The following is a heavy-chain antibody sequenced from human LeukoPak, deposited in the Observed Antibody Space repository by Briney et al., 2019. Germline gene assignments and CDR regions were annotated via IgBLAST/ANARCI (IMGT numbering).Heavy chain of an antibody. Sequence: GGSLRLSCAASGFTFSSYSMNWVRQAPGKGLEWVSYISSSSSTIYYADSVKGRFTISRDNAKSSLYLQMNSLRDEDTAVYYCARVSKTFYYYGMDVWGQGTTVTVSS. J-gene: IGHJ6*02. D-gene: IGHD2/OR15-2a*01. CDR3: ARVSKTFYYYGMDV. CDR1: GFTFSSYS. V-gene: IGHV3-48*02. CDR2: ISSSSSTI.